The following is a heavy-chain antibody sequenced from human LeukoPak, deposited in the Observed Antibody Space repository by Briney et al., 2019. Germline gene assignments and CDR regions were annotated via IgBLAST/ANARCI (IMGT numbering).Heavy chain of an antibody. CDR2: ISAYNGNT. V-gene: IGHV1-18*01. Sequence: GASVKVSCKASGYTFTSYGISWVRQAPGQGLEWMGWISAYNGNTNYAQKLQGRVTMTTDTPTSTAYMELRSLRSDDTAVYYCARDRHRAMTTVPHIDYWGQGTLVTVSS. D-gene: IGHD4-17*01. CDR3: ARDRHRAMTTVPHIDY. CDR1: GYTFTSYG. J-gene: IGHJ4*02.